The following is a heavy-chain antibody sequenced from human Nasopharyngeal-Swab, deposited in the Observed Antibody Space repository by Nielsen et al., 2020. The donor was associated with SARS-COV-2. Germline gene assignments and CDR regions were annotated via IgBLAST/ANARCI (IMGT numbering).Heavy chain of an antibody. CDR3: ARAPPYYDFWSGYYKGWFDP. Sequence: WIRQPLGKGLEWIGEINHSGSTNYNPSLKSRVTISVDTSKNQFSLKLSSVTAADTAVYYCARAPPYYDFWSGYYKGWFDPWGQGTLVTVSS. J-gene: IGHJ5*02. CDR2: INHSGST. V-gene: IGHV4-34*01. D-gene: IGHD3-3*01.